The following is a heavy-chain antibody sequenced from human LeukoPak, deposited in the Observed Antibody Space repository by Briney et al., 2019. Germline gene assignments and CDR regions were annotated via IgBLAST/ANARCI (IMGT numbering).Heavy chain of an antibody. J-gene: IGHJ4*02. CDR2: IRSKAYGGTT. CDR3: TRVIVATKGY. Sequence: GGSLRLSCTGFGFTFGDYAMNWVRQAPGKGLEWVGFIRSKAYGGTTEYAASVKGRFTISRDDSKSIAYLQMNSLKTEDTAVYYCTRVIVATKGYWGQGTLVTAYS. D-gene: IGHD5-12*01. V-gene: IGHV3-49*04. CDR1: GFTFGDYA.